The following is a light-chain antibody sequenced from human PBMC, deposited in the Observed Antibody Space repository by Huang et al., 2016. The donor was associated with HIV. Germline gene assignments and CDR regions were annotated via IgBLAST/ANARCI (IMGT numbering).Light chain of an antibody. Sequence: AIQMTQSPSSLSASLGDRITITCRASQGIRNDLGWYQHTPGKAPKLLIYAASELQVGVPARFRGSGSGTDFTLIITSLQPEDVGTYYCLQDFNYPRTFGQGTTVNI. J-gene: IGKJ1*01. CDR2: AAS. CDR3: LQDFNYPRT. V-gene: IGKV1-6*01. CDR1: QGIRND.